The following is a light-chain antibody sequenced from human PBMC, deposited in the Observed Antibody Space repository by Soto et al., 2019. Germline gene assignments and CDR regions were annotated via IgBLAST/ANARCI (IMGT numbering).Light chain of an antibody. CDR2: NNN. J-gene: IGLJ3*02. CDR1: SSNIVRTT. V-gene: IGLV1-44*01. Sequence: QSVLTQPPSASGTPGQRVTIACSGSSSNIVRTTVKWYQQLPGTAPKLLISNNNQRPSGVPDRFSGSKSGTSASLAISGLHSEDEADYYCAAWDDSLNGVVCGGGTKLTAL. CDR3: AAWDDSLNGVV.